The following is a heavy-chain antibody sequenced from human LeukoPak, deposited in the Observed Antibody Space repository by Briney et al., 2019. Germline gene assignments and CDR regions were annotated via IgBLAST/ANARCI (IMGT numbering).Heavy chain of an antibody. J-gene: IGHJ5*02. CDR1: GGSISSSSYY. CDR2: IFTSGST. CDR3: ARMSYGSGGPTNL. V-gene: IGHV4-61*02. Sequence: SQTLSLTCTVSGGSISSSSYYWGWLRQPAGTGLEWIGRIFTSGSTSYNPSLKSRVSMSVDTSKNQFSLKLISVTAAATAVYYCARMSYGSGGPTNLWGQGTLVVVSS. D-gene: IGHD3-10*01.